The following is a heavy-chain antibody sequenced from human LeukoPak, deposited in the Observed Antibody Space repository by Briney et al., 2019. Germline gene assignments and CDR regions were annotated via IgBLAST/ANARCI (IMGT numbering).Heavy chain of an antibody. V-gene: IGHV1-2*02. J-gene: IGHJ5*02. CDR2: INPNSGGT. CDR1: GYTFTGYY. CDR3: ARDLQRYNWFDP. Sequence: ASVKVSCKASGYTFTGYYMHWVQQAPGQGLEWMGWINPNSGGTNYAQKFQGRVTMTRDTSISTAYMELSRLRCDDTAVYYCARDLQRYNWFDPWGQGTLVTVSS. D-gene: IGHD4-4*01.